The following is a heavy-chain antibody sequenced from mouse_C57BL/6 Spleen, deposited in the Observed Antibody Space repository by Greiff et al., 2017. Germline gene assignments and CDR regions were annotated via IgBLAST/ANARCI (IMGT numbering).Heavy chain of an antibody. D-gene: IGHD1-1*01. Sequence: QVQLQESGAELVKPGASVKLSCTASGYTFTSYWMHWVKQRPGQGLEWIGYINPSGGYTKYNQKFKDKATLTADKSSSTAYLQLSSLTYEDPAVYYGARCQIYDYGSSYDYYAMDDWGQGTSVTVSS. J-gene: IGHJ4*01. V-gene: IGHV1-7*01. CDR1: GYTFTSYW. CDR2: INPSGGYT. CDR3: ARCQIYDYGSSYDYYAMDD.